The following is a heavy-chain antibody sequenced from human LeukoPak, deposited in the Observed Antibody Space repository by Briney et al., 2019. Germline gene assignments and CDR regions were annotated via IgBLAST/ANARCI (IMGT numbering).Heavy chain of an antibody. D-gene: IGHD3-22*01. CDR3: VRDAVIVVVGAFDI. J-gene: IGHJ3*02. Sequence: PGGSLRLSCAASGFTFSDYYMSWTRQAPGKGLEWVSYISSSGTTIFYADSVKGRFTISSDNAKNSLYLQMNSLRAEDTAVYYGVRDAVIVVVGAFDIWGQGTMVTVSS. V-gene: IGHV3-11*01. CDR2: ISSSGTTI. CDR1: GFTFSDYY.